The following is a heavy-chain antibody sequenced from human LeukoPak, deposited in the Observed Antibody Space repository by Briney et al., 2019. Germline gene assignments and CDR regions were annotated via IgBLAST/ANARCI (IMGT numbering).Heavy chain of an antibody. CDR1: GFTFSSYA. Sequence: GGSLRLSCAASGFTFSSYAMSWVRQAPGKGLEWVSAISGSGGSTYYADSVKGRFTISRDNSKNTLYLQMNSLRAEDTAVYYCAKDLGDYGSGSYLRFYYYYYGMDVWGQGTTVIVSS. V-gene: IGHV3-23*01. D-gene: IGHD3-10*01. CDR3: AKDLGDYGSGSYLRFYYYYYGMDV. J-gene: IGHJ6*02. CDR2: ISGSGGST.